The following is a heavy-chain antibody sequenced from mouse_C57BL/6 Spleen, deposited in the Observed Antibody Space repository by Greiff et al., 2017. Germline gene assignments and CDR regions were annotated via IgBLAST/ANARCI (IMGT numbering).Heavy chain of an antibody. Sequence: EVMLVESGAELVRPGASVKLSCTASGFNIKDDYMHWVKQRPEQGLEWIGWIDPENGDTEYASKFQGKATITVDTSSNTAYLQLSSLTSEDTAVYYCTTKDSSGYWFAYWGQGTLVTVSA. CDR3: TTKDSSGYWFAY. V-gene: IGHV14-4*01. CDR1: GFNIKDDY. J-gene: IGHJ3*01. CDR2: IDPENGDT. D-gene: IGHD3-2*02.